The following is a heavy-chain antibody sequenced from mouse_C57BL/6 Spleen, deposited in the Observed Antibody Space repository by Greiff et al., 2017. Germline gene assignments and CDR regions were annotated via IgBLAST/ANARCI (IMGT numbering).Heavy chain of an antibody. CDR3: TGTYGSWFAY. V-gene: IGHV6-3*01. CDR2: IRLKSDNYAT. Sequence: EVKLVESGGGLVQPGGSMKLSCVASGFTFSNYWMNWVRQSPEKGLEWVAQIRLKSDNYATHYAESVKGRFTISRDDSKSSVYLQMNNVRAEDTGSYYCTGTYGSWFAYWGQGTLVTVSA. CDR1: GFTFSNYW. D-gene: IGHD1-2*01. J-gene: IGHJ3*01.